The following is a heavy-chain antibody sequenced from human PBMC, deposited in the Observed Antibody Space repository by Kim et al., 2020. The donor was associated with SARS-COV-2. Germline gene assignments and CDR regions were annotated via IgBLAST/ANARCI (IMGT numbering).Heavy chain of an antibody. J-gene: IGHJ4*02. CDR2: IWYDGSNK. CDR1: GFTFSSYG. Sequence: GGSLRLSCAASGFTFSSYGMHWVRQAPGKGLEWVAVIWYDGSNKYYADSVKGRFTISRDNSKNTLYLQMNSLRAEDTAVYYCAKDGATAMEMTFDYWGQGTLVTVSS. V-gene: IGHV3-33*06. CDR3: AKDGATAMEMTFDY. D-gene: IGHD5-18*01.